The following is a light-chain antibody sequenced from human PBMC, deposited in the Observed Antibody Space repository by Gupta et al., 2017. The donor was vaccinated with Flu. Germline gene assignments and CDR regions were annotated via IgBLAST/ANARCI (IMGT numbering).Light chain of an antibody. Sequence: PATLSVSPGERATLCCSASQSLANTLAWFQQRPGRAPRLLIYGASTRGTTVPARLSGTGSGTDFTLTMSSLNYEDFAVYYCQKYHNWARTFGPGTKVKIK. V-gene: IGKV3-15*01. CDR1: QSLANT. J-gene: IGKJ1*01. CDR3: QKYHNWART. CDR2: GAS.